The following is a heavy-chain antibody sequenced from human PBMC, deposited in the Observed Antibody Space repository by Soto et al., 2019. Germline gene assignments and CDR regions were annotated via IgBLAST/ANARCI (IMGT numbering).Heavy chain of an antibody. CDR3: ARDIGTYYFDY. V-gene: IGHV4-59*01. CDR2: IYYSGST. D-gene: IGHD3-10*01. Sequence: SETLSLTCTVSGGSISSYYWSWIRQPPGKGLEWIGYIYYSGSTNYNPSLKSRVTISVDTSKNQFSLKLSSVTAADTAVYYCARDIGTYYFDYWGQGTLVTVSS. J-gene: IGHJ4*02. CDR1: GGSISSYY.